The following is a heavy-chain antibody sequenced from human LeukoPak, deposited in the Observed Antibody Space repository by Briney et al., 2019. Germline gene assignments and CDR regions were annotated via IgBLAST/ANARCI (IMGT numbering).Heavy chain of an antibody. CDR2: IRTKDYGGTT. D-gene: IGHD1-26*01. CDR3: TREWELPGTDFDY. Sequence: GGSLRLSCTASGFTFGDYTMNWFRQAPGKGLEWVGFIRTKDYGGTTKYAASVKDIFTISRDDSKCIAYLQMNSLKTEDTAVYYCTREWELPGTDFDYWGQGTLVTVSS. V-gene: IGHV3-49*03. CDR1: GFTFGDYT. J-gene: IGHJ4*02.